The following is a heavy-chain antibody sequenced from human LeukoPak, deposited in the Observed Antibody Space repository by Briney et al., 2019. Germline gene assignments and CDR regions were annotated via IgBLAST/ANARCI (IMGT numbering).Heavy chain of an antibody. D-gene: IGHD2-2*01. CDR2: MNPNSGNT. CDR3: ARLHCSSTSCQAMVGY. CDR1: GYTFTSYD. J-gene: IGHJ4*02. V-gene: IGHV1-8*03. Sequence: ASVKVSCKASGYTFTSYDINWVRQATGQGLEWMGWMNPNSGNTGYAQKFQGRVTITRNTSISTAYMELSSLRSEDTAVYYCARLHCSSTSCQAMVGYWGQGTLVTVSS.